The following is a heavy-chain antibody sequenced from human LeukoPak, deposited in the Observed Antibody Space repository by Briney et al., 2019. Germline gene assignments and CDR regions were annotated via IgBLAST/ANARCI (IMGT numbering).Heavy chain of an antibody. CDR3: ARLVTAIMNFDF. J-gene: IGHJ4*02. Sequence: SETLSLTCTGSGGSISSSSYYWGWMRQPPGKGLEWIGSIYYAGNTFYNPSLKGRVTISVDTSKNQFSLKLSSVTAADTAVYYCARLVTAIMNFDFWGQGTLVTVSS. D-gene: IGHD2-21*02. CDR2: IYYAGNT. V-gene: IGHV4-39*01. CDR1: GGSISSSSYY.